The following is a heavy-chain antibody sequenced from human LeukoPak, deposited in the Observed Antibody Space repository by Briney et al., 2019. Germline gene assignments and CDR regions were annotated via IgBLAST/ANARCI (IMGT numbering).Heavy chain of an antibody. D-gene: IGHD3-9*01. Sequence: SETLSLTCTVSGASISSYYWSWIRQPPGKGLEWIGSIYHSGSTYYNPSLKSRVAISVDTSKNQFSLKLSSVTAADTAVYYCASARYFDWRADYWGQGTLVTVSS. J-gene: IGHJ4*02. CDR1: GASISSYY. CDR3: ASARYFDWRADY. V-gene: IGHV4-59*01. CDR2: IYHSGST.